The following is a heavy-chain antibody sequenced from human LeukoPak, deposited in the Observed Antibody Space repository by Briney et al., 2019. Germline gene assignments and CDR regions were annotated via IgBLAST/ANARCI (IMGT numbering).Heavy chain of an antibody. CDR3: AREYYFDSSGYDY. D-gene: IGHD3-22*01. J-gene: IGHJ4*02. Sequence: GGSLRLSCAASGFAFSSYAMSWVRQAPGKGLEWVSYISGSSSTIYYADSVKGRFTISRANAKNSLYLQMNSLRDEDTAVYYCAREYYFDSSGYDYWGQGTLVTVSS. CDR1: GFAFSSYA. V-gene: IGHV3-48*02. CDR2: ISGSSSTI.